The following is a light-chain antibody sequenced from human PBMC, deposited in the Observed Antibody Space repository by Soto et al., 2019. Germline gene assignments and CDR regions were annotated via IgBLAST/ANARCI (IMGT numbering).Light chain of an antibody. Sequence: EIVMTQSPATLSVSPGERATLSCRASQRVSSNLAWYQQKAGQAPRLLIYGASTRATDIPARCSGSGSGTEFTLTIKSLQSEDFAVYYCQQYNNWWTFGQGTKVEI. J-gene: IGKJ1*01. CDR1: QRVSSN. CDR3: QQYNNWWT. CDR2: GAS. V-gene: IGKV3-15*01.